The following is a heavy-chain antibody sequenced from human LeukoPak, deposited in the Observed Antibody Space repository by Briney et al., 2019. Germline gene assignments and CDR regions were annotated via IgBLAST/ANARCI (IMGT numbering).Heavy chain of an antibody. V-gene: IGHV3-23*01. CDR1: GFTFSTYA. J-gene: IGHJ1*01. CDR3: AKSPSSGWYAEYFQH. CDR2: ISGDGDKT. Sequence: GGSLRLSCAASGFTFSTYAMSWVRQAPGKGLEWVSAISGDGDKTYYADSVRGRFTISRDSSKNTLYLQMNSLRAEDTAVYYCAKSPSSGWYAEYFQHWGQGTLVTVYS. D-gene: IGHD6-19*01.